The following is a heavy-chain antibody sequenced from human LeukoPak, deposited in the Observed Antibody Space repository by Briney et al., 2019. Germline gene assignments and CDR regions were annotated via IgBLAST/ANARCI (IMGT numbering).Heavy chain of an antibody. D-gene: IGHD3-22*01. CDR3: ARDPGDYYDSSGDNWDWFDP. CDR2: INPNSGGT. CDR1: GYTFTGYY. Sequence: ASVKVSCKASGYTFTGYYMHWVRQAPGQGLEWMGRINPNSGGTNYAQKFQGGVTMTRDTSISTAYMELSRLRSDDTAVYYCARDPGDYYDSSGDNWDWFDPWGQGTLVTVSS. V-gene: IGHV1-2*06. J-gene: IGHJ5*02.